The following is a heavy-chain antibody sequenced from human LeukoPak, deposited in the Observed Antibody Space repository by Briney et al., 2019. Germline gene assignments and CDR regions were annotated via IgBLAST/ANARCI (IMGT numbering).Heavy chain of an antibody. CDR1: GSTFKTYS. Sequence: ASVRLSCKASGSTFKTYSFTWVRHGPGQGLEWMWRINAYNGDTNYAQKFQGRVALTADTLTRTGYVELTSLRSDDTAVYYCAFRGVIPNYFDYWGQGSLVTVSS. CDR3: AFRGVIPNYFDY. V-gene: IGHV1-18*01. CDR2: INAYNGDT. J-gene: IGHJ4*02. D-gene: IGHD3-10*01.